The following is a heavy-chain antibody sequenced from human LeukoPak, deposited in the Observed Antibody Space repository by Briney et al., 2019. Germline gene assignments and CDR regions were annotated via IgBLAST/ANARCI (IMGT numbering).Heavy chain of an antibody. J-gene: IGHJ4*02. CDR2: ISAHNGNT. V-gene: IGHV1-18*01. Sequence: ASVKVSCKASGYTFTSYCISWVRQAPGQGLEWMGWISAHNGNTNYAQKLQGRVTMTTDTSTSTAYMELRSLRSDDTAVYYCARGAAISSSWYYFDYWGQGTLVTVSS. CDR3: ARGAAISSSWYYFDY. CDR1: GYTFTSYC. D-gene: IGHD6-13*01.